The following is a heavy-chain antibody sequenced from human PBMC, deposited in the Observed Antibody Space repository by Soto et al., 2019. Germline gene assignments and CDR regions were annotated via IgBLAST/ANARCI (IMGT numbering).Heavy chain of an antibody. CDR3: ARDLAYCRGDCPGDD. CDR1: GYTFTGYY. V-gene: IGHV1-2*02. CDR2: INPNSGGT. Sequence: QVQLVQSGAEVKKPGASVKVSCKASGYTFTGYYMHWVRQAPGQGLEWMGWINPNSGGTNYAQKFQGRVTMTRDTSISTAYMELSRLRSDDTAVYYCARDLAYCRGDCPGDDWGQGTLVTVSS. J-gene: IGHJ4*02. D-gene: IGHD2-21*02.